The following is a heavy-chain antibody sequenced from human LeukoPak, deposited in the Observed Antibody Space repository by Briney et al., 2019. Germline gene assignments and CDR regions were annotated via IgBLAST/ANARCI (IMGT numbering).Heavy chain of an antibody. J-gene: IGHJ3*02. V-gene: IGHV4-59*01. CDR1: GGSISSYY. CDR3: ARAVYDILTGLVYALDI. D-gene: IGHD3-9*01. Sequence: SETLSLTCTVSGGSISSYYWSWIRQPPGKGLEWIGYIYYSGSTNYNPSLKSRVTVSVDTSKNQFSLKLSSVTAADTAVYYCARAVYDILTGLVYALDIWGQGTMVTVSS. CDR2: IYYSGST.